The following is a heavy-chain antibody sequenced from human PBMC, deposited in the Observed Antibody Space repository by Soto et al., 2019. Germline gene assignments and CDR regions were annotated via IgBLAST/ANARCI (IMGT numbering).Heavy chain of an antibody. J-gene: IGHJ5*02. CDR3: ARAASPTVRPIKNWFDP. CDR2: IWYDGSNK. V-gene: IGHV3-33*01. D-gene: IGHD6-6*01. Sequence: GGSLRLSCAASGFTFSSYGMHWVRQAPGKGLEWVAVIWYDGSNKYYADSVKGRFTISRDNSKNTLYLQMNSLRAEDTAVYYCARAASPTVRPIKNWFDPWGQGTLVTVSS. CDR1: GFTFSSYG.